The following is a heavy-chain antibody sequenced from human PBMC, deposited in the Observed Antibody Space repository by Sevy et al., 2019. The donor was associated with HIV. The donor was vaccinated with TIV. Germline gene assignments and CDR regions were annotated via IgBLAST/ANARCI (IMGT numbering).Heavy chain of an antibody. Sequence: ASVKVACKASGYNFYIHWVRQAPGQGLEWMGRVTPNSGATTYAKRFQDRVAMTMDTSISTAYMELSGLKSDDTAIYYCAGQSLGWYNWFDPWGQGTLVTVSS. D-gene: IGHD6-19*01. CDR1: GYNFY. J-gene: IGHJ5*02. CDR3: AGQSLGWYNWFDP. V-gene: IGHV1-2*06. CDR2: VTPNSGAT.